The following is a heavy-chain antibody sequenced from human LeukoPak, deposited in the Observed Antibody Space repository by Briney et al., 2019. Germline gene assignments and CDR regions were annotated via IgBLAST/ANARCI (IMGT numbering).Heavy chain of an antibody. D-gene: IGHD5-18*01. Sequence: ASVKVSCKASGYTFTGYYMHWVRQAPGQGLEWMGWINPNSGGTNYAQKFQGRVTMTRDTSISTAYMELSRLRSDDTAVYYCARLPLKRGYSYGLLDYWGQGTLVTVSS. CDR1: GYTFTGYY. CDR3: ARLPLKRGYSYGLLDY. CDR2: INPNSGGT. J-gene: IGHJ4*02. V-gene: IGHV1-2*02.